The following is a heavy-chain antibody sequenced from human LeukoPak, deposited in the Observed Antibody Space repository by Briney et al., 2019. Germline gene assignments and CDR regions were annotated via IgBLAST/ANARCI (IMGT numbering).Heavy chain of an antibody. D-gene: IGHD6-19*01. Sequence: GGSLRLSCAASGFTFSDYAMSWVRQAPGKGLEWVSGIRGSGGGTYYADSVKGRFTISRDNSKNTLYLQMHSLRAEDTAVYYCATNPENDDCSAWYYFDYWGQGTLVTVSS. CDR2: IRGSGGGT. J-gene: IGHJ4*02. CDR3: ATNPENDDCSAWYYFDY. V-gene: IGHV3-23*01. CDR1: GFTFSDYA.